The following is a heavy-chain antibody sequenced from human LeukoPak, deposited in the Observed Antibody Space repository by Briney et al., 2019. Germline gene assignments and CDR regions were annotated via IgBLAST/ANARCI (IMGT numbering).Heavy chain of an antibody. CDR1: GFTFSDYY. D-gene: IGHD2-15*01. J-gene: IGHJ4*02. V-gene: IGHV3-11*06. CDR3: AKQYCSGCRCHFDF. Sequence: GGSLRLSCAASGFTFSDYYMSWIRQAPGKGLEWVSYISGSSSYTDYADSVKGRLTISRDNAKNSLYLQMNSLRAEDTAVYYCAKQYCSGCRCHFDFWGQGTLVTVSS. CDR2: ISGSSSYT.